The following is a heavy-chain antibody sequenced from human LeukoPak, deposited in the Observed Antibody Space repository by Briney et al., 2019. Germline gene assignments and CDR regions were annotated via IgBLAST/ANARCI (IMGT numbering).Heavy chain of an antibody. CDR1: GGSFSGYY. V-gene: IGHV4-34*01. D-gene: IGHD1-7*01. CDR3: ARGGYKKSTPNWNYRNWYFDL. Sequence: SETLSLTCAVYGGSFSGYYWSWIRQPPGKGLEWIGEINHSGSTNYNPSLKSRVTISVDTSKNQFSLKLSSVTAADTAVYYCARGGYKKSTPNWNYRNWYFDLWGRGTLVTVSS. J-gene: IGHJ2*01. CDR2: INHSGST.